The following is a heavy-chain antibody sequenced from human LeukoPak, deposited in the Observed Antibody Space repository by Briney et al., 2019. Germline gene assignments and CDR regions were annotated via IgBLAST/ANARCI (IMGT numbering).Heavy chain of an antibody. CDR1: GFTFDDYA. D-gene: IGHD6-13*01. CDR3: AKDAREQLTHFDY. CDR2: ISWNSGSI. J-gene: IGHJ4*02. Sequence: GGSLRLSCAASGFTFDDYAMHWVRQAPGKGLEWVSGISWNSGSIGYADSVKGRFTISRDNAKNSLYLQMNSLRAEDTALYYCAKDAREQLTHFDYWGQGTLVTVSS. V-gene: IGHV3-9*01.